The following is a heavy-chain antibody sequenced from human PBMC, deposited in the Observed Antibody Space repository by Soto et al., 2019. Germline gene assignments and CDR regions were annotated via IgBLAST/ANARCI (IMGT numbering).Heavy chain of an antibody. CDR1: GGSVSSGSYY. Sequence: PSETLSLTCTVSGGSVSSGSYYWSWIRQPPGKGLEWIGYIYYSGSTNYNPSLKSRVTISVDTSKNQFSLKLSSVTAADTAVYYCARFRSSGYFNWFDHWGQGTLVT. V-gene: IGHV4-61*01. CDR3: ARFRSSGYFNWFDH. CDR2: IYYSGST. J-gene: IGHJ5*02. D-gene: IGHD3-22*01.